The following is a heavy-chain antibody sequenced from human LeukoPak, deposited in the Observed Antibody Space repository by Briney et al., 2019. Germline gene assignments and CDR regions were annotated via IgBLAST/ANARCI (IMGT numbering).Heavy chain of an antibody. CDR1: GFTFSSYA. CDR2: ISGSGGTT. Sequence: PGGSLRLSCSASGFTFSSYAMTWVRQAPGTGLEWVSGISGSGGTTYYADSVKGRFTISRDNAKNFLYLQMNSLRAEDTALYYCAKSRDLDYWGQGTLVTVSS. V-gene: IGHV3-23*01. CDR3: AKSRDLDY. D-gene: IGHD2-21*01. J-gene: IGHJ4*02.